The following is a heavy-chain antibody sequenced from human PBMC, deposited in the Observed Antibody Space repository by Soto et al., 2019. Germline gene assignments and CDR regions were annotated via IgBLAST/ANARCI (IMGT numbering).Heavy chain of an antibody. Sequence: PGGSLRLSCAASGFTFSSYSMNWVRQAPGKGLEWVSSISSSSSYIYYADSVKGRFTISRDNAKNSLYLQMNGLRAEDTAVYYCARDCMVRGVMNTPLDYWGQGTLVTVSS. CDR2: ISSSSSYI. D-gene: IGHD3-10*01. J-gene: IGHJ4*02. V-gene: IGHV3-21*01. CDR1: GFTFSSYS. CDR3: ARDCMVRGVMNTPLDY.